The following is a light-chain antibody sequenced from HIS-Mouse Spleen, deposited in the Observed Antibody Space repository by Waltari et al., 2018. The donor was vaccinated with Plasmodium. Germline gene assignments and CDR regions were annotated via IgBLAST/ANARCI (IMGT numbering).Light chain of an antibody. V-gene: IGKV1-39*01. Sequence: IQMTQSPSSLSASVGDRVTITCRASQSISSYLNWYQQKPGKSPQLLSYAASSVQSGVPQRFSGSGSGTDCTLSISSLQAGDFATYYWQQNYTGWTFGQGTKVEIK. CDR1: QSISSY. CDR3: QQNYTGWT. J-gene: IGKJ1*01. CDR2: AAS.